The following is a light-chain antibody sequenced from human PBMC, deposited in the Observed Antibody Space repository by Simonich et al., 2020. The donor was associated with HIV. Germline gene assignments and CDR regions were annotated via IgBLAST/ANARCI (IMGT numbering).Light chain of an antibody. V-gene: IGLV6-57*03. CDR3: QSYDSSNHVV. CDR2: EDN. J-gene: IGLJ2*01. Sequence: NFMLTQPHSVSESPGKTVTISCTRSSGSIANNYVQWYQQRPGSAPTTVIYEDNQRPSGVPARFSGSIDSSSNSASLSISGLKTEDEADYYCQSYDSSNHVVFGGGTKLTVL. CDR1: SGSIANNY.